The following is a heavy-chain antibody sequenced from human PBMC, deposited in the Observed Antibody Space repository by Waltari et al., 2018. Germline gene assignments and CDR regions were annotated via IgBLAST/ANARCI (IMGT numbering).Heavy chain of an antibody. V-gene: IGHV3-73*02. D-gene: IGHD5-12*01. Sequence: EVQLVESGGGLVQPGGSLKLSCAASGFTFSGSSMHWVRQASGKGLEWVGRIRSKANSYATAYAASVKGRFTISRDDSKNTAYLQMNSLKTEDTAVYYCTSPGVATFDYWGQGTLGTVSS. CDR1: GFTFSGSS. J-gene: IGHJ4*02. CDR2: IRSKANSYAT. CDR3: TSPGVATFDY.